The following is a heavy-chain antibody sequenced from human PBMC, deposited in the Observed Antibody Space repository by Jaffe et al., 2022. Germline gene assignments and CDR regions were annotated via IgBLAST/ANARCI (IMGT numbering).Heavy chain of an antibody. D-gene: IGHD3-16*01. J-gene: IGHJ4*02. CDR2: IRFDGVNT. CDR1: GFAFSDFP. V-gene: IGHV3-30*02. Sequence: QVHLVESGGGAVRPGGSLRLSCAASGFAFSDFPMHWVRQAPGKGLEWVAFIRFDGVNTFYADSVRGRFTISRDNSKNTLYLQMNSLRPDDTSLYYCAKDLGGGYPQFDSWGQGTLVAVSS. CDR3: AKDLGGGYPQFDS.